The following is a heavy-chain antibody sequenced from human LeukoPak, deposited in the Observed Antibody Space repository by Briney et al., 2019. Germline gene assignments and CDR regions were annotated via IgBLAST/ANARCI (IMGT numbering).Heavy chain of an antibody. Sequence: PGGSLRLSCAASGFTVSSNYMSWVRQAPGKGLEWVSVIYSGGSTYYADSVKGRFTISRDNSKNTLYLQMNSLRAEDTAVYYCASDHSSGWYGDDYWGQETLVTVSS. CDR1: GFTVSSNY. D-gene: IGHD6-19*01. J-gene: IGHJ4*02. CDR2: IYSGGST. V-gene: IGHV3-66*01. CDR3: ASDHSSGWYGDDY.